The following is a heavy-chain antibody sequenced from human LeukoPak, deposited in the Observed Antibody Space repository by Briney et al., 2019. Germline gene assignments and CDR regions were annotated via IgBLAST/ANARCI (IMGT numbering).Heavy chain of an antibody. Sequence: SETLSLTCTVSGGSISSHHWSWIRQPPGKGLEWIGYIYYSGSTNYNPSLKGRVTISVDTSKNQFSLKLSSVTAADTAVYYCARTTWDIVVVPAALFDYWGQGTLVTVSS. CDR1: GGSISSHH. CDR2: IYYSGST. CDR3: ARTTWDIVVVPAALFDY. V-gene: IGHV4-59*11. D-gene: IGHD2-2*01. J-gene: IGHJ4*02.